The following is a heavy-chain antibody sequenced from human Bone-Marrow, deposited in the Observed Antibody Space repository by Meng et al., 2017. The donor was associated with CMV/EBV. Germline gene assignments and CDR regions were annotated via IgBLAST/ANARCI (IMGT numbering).Heavy chain of an antibody. CDR1: GFTFSSYA. V-gene: IGHV3-23*03. Sequence: GESLKISCAASGFTFSSYAMSWVRQAPGKGLEWVSVIYSGGSSTYYADSVKGRFTISRDNSKNTLYLQMNSLRAEDTAVYYCAKWVGYYYDSSGYLDYWGQGTLVTASS. D-gene: IGHD3-22*01. J-gene: IGHJ4*02. CDR3: AKWVGYYYDSSGYLDY. CDR2: IYSGGSST.